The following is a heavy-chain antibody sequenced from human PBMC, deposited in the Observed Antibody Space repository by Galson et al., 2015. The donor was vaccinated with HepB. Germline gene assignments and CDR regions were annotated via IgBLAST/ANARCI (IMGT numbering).Heavy chain of an antibody. CDR2: ISYDGSNK. V-gene: IGHV3-30*14. CDR3: ASHHYDSALY. Sequence: SLRLSCAASGFTFSSYAMHWVRQAPGKGLEWVAVISYDGSNKYYADSVKGRFTISRDNSKNTLYLQMNSLRAEDTAVYYCASHHYDSALYWGQGTLVTVSS. CDR1: GFTFSSYA. D-gene: IGHD3-3*01. J-gene: IGHJ4*02.